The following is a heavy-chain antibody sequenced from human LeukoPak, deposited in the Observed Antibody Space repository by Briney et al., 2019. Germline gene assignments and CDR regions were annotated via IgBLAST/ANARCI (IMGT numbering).Heavy chain of an antibody. J-gene: IGHJ4*02. Sequence: ASVKVSCKASGYTFTGYYMHWVRQAPGQGLEWMGRINPNSGGTNYAQKFQGRVTMTRDTSISTAYMELSRLRSDDTAVYYCAREGTGYSSSWYDYWGQGTLATVSS. CDR2: INPNSGGT. CDR1: GYTFTGYY. D-gene: IGHD6-13*01. CDR3: AREGTGYSSSWYDY. V-gene: IGHV1-2*06.